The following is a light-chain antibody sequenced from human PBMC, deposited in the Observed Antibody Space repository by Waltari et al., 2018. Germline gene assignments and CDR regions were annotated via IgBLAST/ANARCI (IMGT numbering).Light chain of an antibody. V-gene: IGLV10-54*01. CDR3: SAWDRSLNVWV. CDR2: RNN. Sequence: QAGLTQPPSVSKGLRQTATLTCTGNSNNVGNQVAAWLQQHQGNPPKLLSYRNNNRPSGISERLSASRSGNTASLTITGLQPEDEADYYCSAWDRSLNVWVFGGGTRLTVL. CDR1: SNNVGNQV. J-gene: IGLJ3*02.